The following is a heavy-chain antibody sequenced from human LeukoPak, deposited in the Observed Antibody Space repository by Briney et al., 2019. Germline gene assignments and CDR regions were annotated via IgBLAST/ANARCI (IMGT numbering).Heavy chain of an antibody. V-gene: IGHV3-64*01. D-gene: IGHD6-13*01. CDR1: GFTFSSYA. CDR2: ISSNGGST. Sequence: PGGSLRLSCAASGFTFSSYAMQWVRQAPGKGLEYVSAISSNGGSTYYANSVKGRFTISRDNSKNTLYLQMGSLRAEDMAVYYCARVVGSSWYDYWGQGTLVTVSS. CDR3: ARVVGSSWYDY. J-gene: IGHJ4*02.